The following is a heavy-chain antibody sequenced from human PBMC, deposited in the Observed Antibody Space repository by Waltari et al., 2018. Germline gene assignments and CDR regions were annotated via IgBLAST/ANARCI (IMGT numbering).Heavy chain of an antibody. CDR2: IDPQDGET. J-gene: IGHJ4*02. CDR3: ARTTTIKSLDY. CDR1: GYTFTDYS. Sequence: EVQLVQSGAEVKKPGATVKISCKASGYTFTDYSVHWVQQAPGKGLEWVGRIDPQDGETRYSDNFQGRATISADTSIDTVYMELASLRSDDTAVFFCARTTTIKSLDYWGQGTLVTVSS. V-gene: IGHV1-69-2*01. D-gene: IGHD1-7*01.